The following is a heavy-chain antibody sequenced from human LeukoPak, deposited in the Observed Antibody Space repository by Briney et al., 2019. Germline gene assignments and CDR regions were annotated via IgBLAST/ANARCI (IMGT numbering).Heavy chain of an antibody. Sequence: GGSPRLSCAASGFTFSSYWMSWVRQAPGKGLEWVANIKQDGSEKYYVDSVKGRFTISRDNAKNSLYLQMNSLRAEDTAVYYCARGLYSSGWYEGSFDYWGQGTLVTVSS. J-gene: IGHJ4*02. V-gene: IGHV3-7*01. CDR1: GFTFSSYW. CDR2: IKQDGSEK. CDR3: ARGLYSSGWYEGSFDY. D-gene: IGHD6-19*01.